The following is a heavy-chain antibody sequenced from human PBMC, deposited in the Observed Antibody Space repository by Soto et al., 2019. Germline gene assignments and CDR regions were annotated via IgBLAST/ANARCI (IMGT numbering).Heavy chain of an antibody. CDR3: VRDDVGVGIDY. D-gene: IGHD1-26*01. J-gene: IGHJ4*02. CDR1: GFTFSSDW. Sequence: PGGSLRLSCAASGFTFSSDWMHWVRQVPGKGLVWVSHIDSDGISTTYADSVKGRFTISRDNAKNTVYLQMNSLRAEDTAVYYCVRDDVGVGIDYWGLGTLVTSPQ. V-gene: IGHV3-74*03. CDR2: IDSDGIST.